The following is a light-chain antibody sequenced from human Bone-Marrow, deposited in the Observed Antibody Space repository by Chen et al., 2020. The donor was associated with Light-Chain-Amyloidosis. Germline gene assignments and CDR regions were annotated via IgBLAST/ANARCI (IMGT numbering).Light chain of an antibody. J-gene: IGLJ3*02. V-gene: IGLV3-21*02. CDR3: QVWDRSSDRPV. CDR1: NIGSTS. Sequence: SYVLTQPSSVSVGPGQTATIACGGNNIGSTSVHWYQQTPGQAPLLVVYDDSDRPSGIPERLSGSTSGNTATLTSSRVEAGDEADYYCQVWDRSSDRPVLGGGTKLTVL. CDR2: DDS.